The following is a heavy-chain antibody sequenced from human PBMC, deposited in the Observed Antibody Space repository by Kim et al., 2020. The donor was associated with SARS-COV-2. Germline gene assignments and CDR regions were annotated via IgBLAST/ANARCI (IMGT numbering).Heavy chain of an antibody. Sequence: GGSLRLSCAASGFDFDHFAMTWVRQAPGKGLVWISGINTISTETYYSDSVKGRFTISRDNADNRLYLQMNRLRAEDTANYYCVRWRRETTVFFTNMDFFDSWGQGTLVTVSS. CDR3: VRWRRETTVFFTNMDFFDS. CDR2: INTISTET. D-gene: IGHD1-1*01. J-gene: IGHJ4*02. CDR1: GFDFDHFA. V-gene: IGHV3-23*01.